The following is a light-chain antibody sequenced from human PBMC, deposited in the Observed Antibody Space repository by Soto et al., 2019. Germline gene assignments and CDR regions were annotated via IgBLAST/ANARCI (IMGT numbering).Light chain of an antibody. CDR3: QQYNSYWT. CDR2: DAS. J-gene: IGKJ1*01. CDR1: QSISSW. Sequence: DMQMTRSPSTLSASVGDRVTITCRASQSISSWLAWYQQKPGKAPKLLIYDASRLESGVPSRFSRSGSGTEFTLTISSLQPDDFATYYCQQYNSYWTFGQGTKVDIK. V-gene: IGKV1-5*01.